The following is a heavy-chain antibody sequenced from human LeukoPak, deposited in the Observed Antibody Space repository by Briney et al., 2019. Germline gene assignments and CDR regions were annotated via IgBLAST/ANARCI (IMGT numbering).Heavy chain of an antibody. J-gene: IGHJ4*02. Sequence: SETLSLTCTVSGGSISSYYWGWIRQPPGKGLEWIGYIYYSGSTNYNPSLKSRVTISVDTSKNQFSLKLSSVTAADTAVYYCARVSVVRGYFQYWGQGTLVTVSS. CDR1: GGSISSYY. V-gene: IGHV4-59*01. D-gene: IGHD3-10*01. CDR3: ARVSVVRGYFQY. CDR2: IYYSGST.